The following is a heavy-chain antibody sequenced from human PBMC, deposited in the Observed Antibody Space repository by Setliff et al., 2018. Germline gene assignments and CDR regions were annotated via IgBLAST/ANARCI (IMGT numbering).Heavy chain of an antibody. D-gene: IGHD3-16*01. J-gene: IGHJ4*02. CDR1: GYPFVGYY. V-gene: IGHV1-2*02. Sequence: ASVKVSCKASGYPFVGYYIYWMRQTPGLGFEWMGWINPKSGGTKYAVKFQGRVTMTRDTSINTIYMELSSLTSDDTAIYYCAKQGDLAFDYWGQGTQVTVSS. CDR3: AKQGDLAFDY. CDR2: INPKSGGT.